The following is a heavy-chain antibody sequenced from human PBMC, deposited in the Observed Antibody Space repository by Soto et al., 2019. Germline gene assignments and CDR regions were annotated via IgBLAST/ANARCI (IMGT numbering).Heavy chain of an antibody. J-gene: IGHJ6*02. V-gene: IGHV4-59*02. CDR3: ARGTDYTQIASYHYGMDV. CDR2: AYYSGST. D-gene: IGHD4-4*01. CDR1: GKSVSTFY. Sequence: SETLSLTCTVSGKSVSTFYWSWIREPPGKGLEWIGHAYYSGSTNYDPSLKSRVTISVDMSKNQVSLRLTSVTAADTAVYYCARGTDYTQIASYHYGMDVWGQGTSVTVSS.